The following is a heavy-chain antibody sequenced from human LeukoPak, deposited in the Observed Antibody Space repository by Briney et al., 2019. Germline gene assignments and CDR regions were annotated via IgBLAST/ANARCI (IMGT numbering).Heavy chain of an antibody. CDR3: ARGRYYGSGSYAYYFDY. J-gene: IGHJ4*02. V-gene: IGHV4-59*01. D-gene: IGHD3-10*01. Sequence: SETLSLTCTVSGGSISSYYWSWIRQPPGKGLEWIGYIYYSGSTNYNPSLKSRVTISVDTSKNQFSLKLSSVTAADTAVYYCARGRYYGSGSYAYYFDYWGQGTLVTVSS. CDR1: GGSISSYY. CDR2: IYYSGST.